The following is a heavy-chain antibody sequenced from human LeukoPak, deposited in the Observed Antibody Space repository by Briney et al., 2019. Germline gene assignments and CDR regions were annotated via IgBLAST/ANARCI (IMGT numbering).Heavy chain of an antibody. D-gene: IGHD3-10*01. Sequence: SETLSLTCAVYGGSFSGYYWSWIRQPPGKGLEWIGEINHSGSTNYNPSLKSRVTISVDTSKNQFSLKLSSVTAADTAVYYCARSYYYGSGSYYDYWGQGTLVTVSS. J-gene: IGHJ4*02. CDR2: INHSGST. V-gene: IGHV4-34*01. CDR1: GGSFSGYY. CDR3: ARSYYYGSGSYYDY.